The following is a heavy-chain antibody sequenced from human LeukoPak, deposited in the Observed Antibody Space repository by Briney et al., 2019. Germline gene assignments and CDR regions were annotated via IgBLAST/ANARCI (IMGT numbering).Heavy chain of an antibody. CDR3: AKSPYYDFWSGTDWYFDL. V-gene: IGHV3-23*01. D-gene: IGHD3-3*01. Sequence: GGSLRLSCAASGFTFSSYAMSWVRQAPGKELAWVSPISGIGGSTYYADSVKGRFTISRDNSKNTLYLQMNSLRAEDTAVYYCAKSPYYDFWSGTDWYFDLWGRGTLVTVGS. CDR2: ISGIGGST. J-gene: IGHJ2*01. CDR1: GFTFSSYA.